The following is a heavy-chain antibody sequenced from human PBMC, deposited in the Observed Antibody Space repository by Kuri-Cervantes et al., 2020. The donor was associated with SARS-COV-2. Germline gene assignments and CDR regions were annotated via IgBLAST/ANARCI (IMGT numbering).Heavy chain of an antibody. CDR3: ARAQRGLMVALDY. V-gene: IGHV3-21*01. J-gene: IGHJ4*02. CDR2: ISSSGSYI. D-gene: IGHD5-12*01. Sequence: GGSLRLSCAASGFTFSSYSMNWVRQAPGKGLEWVSSISSSGSYIYYADSVRGRFTISRDNAKNSLYLQMNSLRAEDTAVYYCARAQRGLMVALDYWGQGTLVTVSS. CDR1: GFTFSSYS.